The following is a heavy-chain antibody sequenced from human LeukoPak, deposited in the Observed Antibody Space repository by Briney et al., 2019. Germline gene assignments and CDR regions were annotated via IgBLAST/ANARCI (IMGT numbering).Heavy chain of an antibody. V-gene: IGHV4-34*01. D-gene: IGHD1-14*01. CDR1: DESLNRYY. J-gene: IGHJ5*02. CDR2: MNDSGRT. Sequence: SETLSLTCAVYDESLNRYYWSWIRQPPGKGLEWIGEMNDSGRTTYNPSLESRATISAERSKNQFSLKLTSVTAADTAVYYCASGSWSRRFAPWGQGTLVTVSS. CDR3: ASGSWSRRFAP.